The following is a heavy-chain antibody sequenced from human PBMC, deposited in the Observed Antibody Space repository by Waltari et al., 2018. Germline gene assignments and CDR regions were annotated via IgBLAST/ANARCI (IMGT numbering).Heavy chain of an antibody. V-gene: IGHV4-34*02. CDR2: VSYDGST. D-gene: IGHD6-19*01. Sequence: QVQLQQWGAGLLKPSETLSLTCAVSGGSFSDFYWSWFRQSPGKGMEWIGEVSYDGSTNCNPSLMIRVTIAVAASKNQLSLNLNSVTAADTAVYYCARGKAVTGPPRYFQHWGQGTLVTV. CDR1: GGSFSDFY. J-gene: IGHJ1*01. CDR3: ARGKAVTGPPRYFQH.